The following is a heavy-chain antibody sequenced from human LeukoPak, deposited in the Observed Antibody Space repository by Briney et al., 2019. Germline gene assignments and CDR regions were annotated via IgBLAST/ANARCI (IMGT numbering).Heavy chain of an antibody. CDR3: ASRGAAAGMGYYGMDV. D-gene: IGHD6-13*01. J-gene: IGHJ6*02. V-gene: IGHV1-69*13. CDR1: GGTFSSYA. CDR2: IIPIFGTA. Sequence: SVKVSCKASGGTFSSYAISWVRQAPGQGLGWMGGIIPIFGTANYAQKFQGRVTITADESTSTAYMELSSLRSEDTAVYYCASRGAAAGMGYYGMDVWGQGPTVTVSS.